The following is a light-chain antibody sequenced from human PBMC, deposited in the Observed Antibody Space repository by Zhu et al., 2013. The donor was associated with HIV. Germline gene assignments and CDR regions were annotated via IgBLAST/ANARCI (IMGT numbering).Light chain of an antibody. Sequence: EIVMTQSPGTLSVSPGERATLSCRASQSVSKYLAWYQQKPGQAPRLLIYDASKRATGIPARFSGSGSATEFTLTVSSLQADDFATYYCQQFHGYPWTFGQGTKVEI. CDR2: DAS. V-gene: IGKV3D-15*01. CDR1: QSVSKY. J-gene: IGKJ1*01. CDR3: QQFHGYPWT.